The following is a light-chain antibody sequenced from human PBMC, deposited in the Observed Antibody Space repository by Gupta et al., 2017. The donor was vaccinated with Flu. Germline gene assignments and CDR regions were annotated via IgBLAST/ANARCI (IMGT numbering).Light chain of an antibody. Sequence: DIQMTQSPSTLSASVGDRVTITCRASQSISSLLAWYQQKPGKAPKLLIYKASTLESGVPPRFSGSGSGTEFTLTISCRQPDDFATYYCQQYNTYSAGTFGQGTKVEIK. CDR2: KAS. CDR3: QQYNTYSAGT. CDR1: QSISSL. V-gene: IGKV1-5*03. J-gene: IGKJ1*01.